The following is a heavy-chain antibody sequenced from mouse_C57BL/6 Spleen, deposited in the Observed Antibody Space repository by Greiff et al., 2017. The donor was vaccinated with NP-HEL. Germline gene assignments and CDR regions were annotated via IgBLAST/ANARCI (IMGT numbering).Heavy chain of an antibody. CDR2: IYPRVGST. D-gene: IGHD2-1*01. CDR1: GYTFTSYD. CDR3: AKGNYAAMDY. V-gene: IGHV1-85*01. J-gene: IGHJ4*01. Sequence: QVHVKQSGPELVKPGASVKLSCKASGYTFTSYDINWVKQRPGQGLEWIGWIYPRVGSTKYNEKFKGKATLTVDTSSSTAYMELHSLTAEDSAVYFCAKGNYAAMDYWGQGTSVTVSS.